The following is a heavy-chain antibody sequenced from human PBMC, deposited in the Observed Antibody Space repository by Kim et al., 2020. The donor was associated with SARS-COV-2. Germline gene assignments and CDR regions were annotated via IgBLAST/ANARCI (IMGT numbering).Heavy chain of an antibody. V-gene: IGHV4-30-4*01. J-gene: IGHJ4*02. CDR2: IYYSGGT. Sequence: SETLSLTCTVSGCSISSGDYYWSWIRQPPGKGLEWVGYIYYSGGTYYNPSLKSRVTISVDTSKNHFSLKLSSVTAAATAGYYCASDRSSSWYPPYFDYWGQGTLVTVSS. CDR3: ASDRSSSWYPPYFDY. CDR1: GCSISSGDYY. D-gene: IGHD6-13*01.